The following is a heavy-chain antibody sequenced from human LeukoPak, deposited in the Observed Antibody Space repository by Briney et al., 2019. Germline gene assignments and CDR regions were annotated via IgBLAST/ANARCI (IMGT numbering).Heavy chain of an antibody. CDR1: GFTFSSYA. V-gene: IGHV3-23*01. D-gene: IGHD3-9*01. J-gene: IGHJ5*02. CDR2: ISGSGGST. CDR3: ARVRYFDWLNNWFDP. Sequence: GGSLRLSCAASGFTFSSYAMSWVRQAPGKGLEWVSAISGSGGSTYYADSVKGRFTISRDNSKNTLYLQMNSLRAEDTAVYYCARVRYFDWLNNWFDPWGQGALVTVSS.